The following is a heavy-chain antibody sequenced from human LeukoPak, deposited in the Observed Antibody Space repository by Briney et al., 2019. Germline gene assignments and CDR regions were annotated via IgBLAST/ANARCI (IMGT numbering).Heavy chain of an antibody. V-gene: IGHV3-30-3*01. Sequence: PGRSLRLSCAASGFTFSSYAMHWVRQAPGKGLEWVAVISYDGSNKYYADSVKGRFTISRDNSRNTLYPQMNSLRAEDTAVYYCAKDLPDDAFDIWGQGTMVTVSS. CDR3: AKDLPDDAFDI. CDR2: ISYDGSNK. J-gene: IGHJ3*02. CDR1: GFTFSSYA.